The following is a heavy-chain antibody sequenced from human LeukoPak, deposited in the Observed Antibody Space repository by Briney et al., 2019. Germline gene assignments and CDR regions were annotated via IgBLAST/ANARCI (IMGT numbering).Heavy chain of an antibody. Sequence: ASVKVSCKASGYTFTSYGISWVRQAPGQGLEWMGWISAYNGNTNYAQKLQGRVTMTTDTSTSTAYMELRSLRSYDTSVYYCARGRRYTDAFYIGGQGTMVTVSS. D-gene: IGHD5-18*01. CDR2: ISAYNGNT. CDR1: GYTFTSYG. CDR3: ARGRRYTDAFYI. V-gene: IGHV1-18*01. J-gene: IGHJ3*02.